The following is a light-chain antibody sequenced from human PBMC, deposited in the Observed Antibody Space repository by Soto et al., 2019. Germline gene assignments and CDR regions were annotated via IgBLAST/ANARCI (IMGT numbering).Light chain of an antibody. CDR3: AAWDDSLNGVV. J-gene: IGLJ2*01. Sequence: QAVVTQPPSASGTPGQRVTISCSGSSSNIGSKTVNWYQQLPGTAPQLLIYSNNQRPSGVPDRFSGSKSGTSASLAISGLQSGDEADYYCAAWDDSLNGVVFGGGTKLTVL. CDR2: SNN. V-gene: IGLV1-44*01. CDR1: SSNIGSKT.